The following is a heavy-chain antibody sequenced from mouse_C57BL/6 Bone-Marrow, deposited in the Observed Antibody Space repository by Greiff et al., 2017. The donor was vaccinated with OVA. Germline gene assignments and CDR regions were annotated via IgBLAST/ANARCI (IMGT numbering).Heavy chain of an antibody. CDR2: IDPSDSYT. V-gene: IGHV1-69*01. D-gene: IGHD2-10*02. CDR3: ASSESLYAMDY. CDR1: GYTFTSYW. J-gene: IGHJ4*01. Sequence: QVQLQQPGAELVMPGASVKLSCKASGYTFTSYWMHWVKQRPGQGLEWIGEIDPSDSYTNYNQKFKGKSTLTVDKSSSTAYMQLSSLTSEDSAVYYCASSESLYAMDYWGQGTSVTVSS.